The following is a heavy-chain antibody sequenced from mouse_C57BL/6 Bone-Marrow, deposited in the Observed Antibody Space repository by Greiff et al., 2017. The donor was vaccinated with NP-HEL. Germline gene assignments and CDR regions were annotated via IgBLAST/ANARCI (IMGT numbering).Heavy chain of an antibody. V-gene: IGHV1-53*01. D-gene: IGHD1-1*01. CDR2: INPSNGGT. CDR3: ARGETVVALRWYFDV. J-gene: IGHJ1*03. Sequence: QVQLKQPGTELVKPGASVKLSCKASGYTFTSYWMHWVKQRPGQGLEWIGNINPSNGGTNYNEKFKSKATLTVDKSSSTAYMQLSSLTSEDSAVYYCARGETVVALRWYFDVWGTGTTVTVSS. CDR1: GYTFTSYW.